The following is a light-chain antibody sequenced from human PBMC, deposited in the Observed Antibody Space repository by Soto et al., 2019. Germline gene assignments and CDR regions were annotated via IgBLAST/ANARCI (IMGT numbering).Light chain of an antibody. J-gene: IGLJ2*01. CDR1: SSDVGTYNY. V-gene: IGLV2-14*03. CDR3: SSYTISSTLL. CDR2: DVS. Sequence: QSALTQPASVSGSPGQSITISCTGTSSDVGTYNYVSWYQHHPGKAPKLMIYDVSNRPSGVSNRFSGSKSGNTASLTISGLQAEDEADYYCSSYTISSTLLFGGGTKLTVL.